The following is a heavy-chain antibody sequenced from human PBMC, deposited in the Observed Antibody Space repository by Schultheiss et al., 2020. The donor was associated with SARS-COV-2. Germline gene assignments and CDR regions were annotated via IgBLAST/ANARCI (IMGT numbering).Heavy chain of an antibody. CDR2: ISAYNGNT. D-gene: IGHD6-6*01. CDR1: GYTFTSYG. V-gene: IGHV1-18*01. J-gene: IGHJ6*02. CDR3: ASAQLVGYGMDV. Sequence: ASVKVSCKASGYTFTSYGIGWVRQAPGQGLEWMGWISAYNGNTNYAQKFQGRVTMNRDTSISTAYMELSRLRSDDTAVYYCASAQLVGYGMDVWGQGTTVTVSS.